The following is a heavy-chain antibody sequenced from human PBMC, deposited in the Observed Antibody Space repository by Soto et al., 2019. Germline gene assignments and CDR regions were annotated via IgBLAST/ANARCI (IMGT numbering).Heavy chain of an antibody. CDR3: AKGDCSGGNDAFDI. Sequence: EVQVLESGGGLVQPGGSLRLSCAASGFTFSSYDMNWVRQAPGKGLEWVSGVSASGSITSYADSAKGRFTISRDNAKNTVFLQMTGLRAEDTAVYFCAKGDCSGGNDAFDIWGQGTKVTVSS. CDR2: VSASGSIT. D-gene: IGHD2-15*01. V-gene: IGHV3-23*01. CDR1: GFTFSSYD. J-gene: IGHJ3*02.